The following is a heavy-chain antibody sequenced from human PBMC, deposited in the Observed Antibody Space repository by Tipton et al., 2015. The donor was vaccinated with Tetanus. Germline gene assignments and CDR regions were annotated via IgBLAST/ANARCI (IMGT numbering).Heavy chain of an antibody. J-gene: IGHJ4*02. CDR3: ARDRGVSRGVDY. V-gene: IGHV4-30-4*01. CDR2: IYYSGST. D-gene: IGHD3-10*01. CDR1: GDSINSGDYY. Sequence: GLVKPSQTLSLTCSVSGDSINSGDYYWSWIRQPPGKGLEWIGYIYYSGSTYYNPSLKSRVTISVDTSKNQFSLKLSSVTAADTAVYYCARDRGVSRGVDYWGQGTLVTVSS.